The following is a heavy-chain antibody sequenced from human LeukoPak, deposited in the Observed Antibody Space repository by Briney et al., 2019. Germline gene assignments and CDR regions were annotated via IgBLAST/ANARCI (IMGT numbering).Heavy chain of an antibody. Sequence: SETLSLTCTVSGGSISSSNYFWVWIRQPPGKGLEWIGSSYYSGNTYYNPFLKSRVTISVDTSKNHFSLGLRSVMAADTAVYYCARHGNVVVVPAAKGFDYWGQGTQVTVSS. CDR1: GGSISSSNYF. CDR2: SYYSGNT. V-gene: IGHV4-39*01. J-gene: IGHJ4*02. CDR3: ARHGNVVVVPAAKGFDY. D-gene: IGHD2-2*01.